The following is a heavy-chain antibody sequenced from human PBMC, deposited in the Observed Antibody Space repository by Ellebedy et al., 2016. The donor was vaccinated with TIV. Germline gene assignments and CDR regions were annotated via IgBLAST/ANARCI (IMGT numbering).Heavy chain of an antibody. CDR2: VFYSGST. J-gene: IGHJ5*02. V-gene: IGHV4-59*01. CDR1: GDPITSYY. D-gene: IGHD1-26*01. Sequence: SETLSLXCTVSGDPITSYYWSWIRQSPGRGLEWIGFVFYSGSTIYNPSLGGRVTMSIDTSKNQFSLKLRSVTAADTAVYYCARDQGVAVGVFDPWGQGTLVTVSS. CDR3: ARDQGVAVGVFDP.